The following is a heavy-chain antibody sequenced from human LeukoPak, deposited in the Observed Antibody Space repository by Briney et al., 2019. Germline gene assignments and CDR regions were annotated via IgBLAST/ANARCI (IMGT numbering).Heavy chain of an antibody. D-gene: IGHD3-3*01. J-gene: IGHJ3*02. Sequence: GGSLRLSCAASGFTFSSYAMSWVRQAPGKGLEWVSAISGSGGSTYYADSVKGRFTISRDNAENTLYLQMNSLRAEDTAVYYCATTYYDFWSGYLDAFDIWGQGTMVTVSS. CDR3: ATTYYDFWSGYLDAFDI. V-gene: IGHV3-23*01. CDR1: GFTFSSYA. CDR2: ISGSGGST.